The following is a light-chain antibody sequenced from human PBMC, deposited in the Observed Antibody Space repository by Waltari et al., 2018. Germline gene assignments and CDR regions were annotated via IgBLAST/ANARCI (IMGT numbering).Light chain of an antibody. J-gene: IGKJ1*01. CDR2: GTS. Sequence: EIELTQSPGTLSLSPGGRATLSRRASHSVNRASLAWYQPTRGQAPRLLIYGTSTRATGISERCSGSGSGTDFILTISRLEPEDFAIYYCHQYHNSPQTFGQGTKVEI. CDR1: HSVNRAS. V-gene: IGKV3-20*01. CDR3: HQYHNSPQT.